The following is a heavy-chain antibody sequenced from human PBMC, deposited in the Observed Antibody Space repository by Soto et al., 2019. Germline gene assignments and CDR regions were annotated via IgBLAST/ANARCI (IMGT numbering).Heavy chain of an antibody. J-gene: IGHJ3*02. CDR3: ARALILTGYYIHDAFDI. D-gene: IGHD3-9*01. Sequence: QVQLQESGPGLVRPSETLSLTCTVSGGSISSYYWSWIRQPPGKGLEWIGYIYYSGSTNYNPSLSSRDTISVDTSTTQSSLRLSSVTAADTAVYYCARALILTGYYIHDAFDIWGQGTMVTVSS. CDR2: IYYSGST. V-gene: IGHV4-59*01. CDR1: GGSISSYY.